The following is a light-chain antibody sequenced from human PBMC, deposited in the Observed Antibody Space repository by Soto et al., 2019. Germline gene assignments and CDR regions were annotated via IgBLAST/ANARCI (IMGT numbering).Light chain of an antibody. Sequence: QSALTQPPSASGSPGQSVTISCTGTSSDVGGYNYVSWYQQHPGKVPKLMIYEVSKRPSGVPDRFSGSKSGNTASLTVSGLQAEDEADYYCSSYAGSNNLGLFGGGTKLTVL. CDR2: EVS. V-gene: IGLV2-8*01. CDR3: SSYAGSNNLGL. CDR1: SSDVGGYNY. J-gene: IGLJ2*01.